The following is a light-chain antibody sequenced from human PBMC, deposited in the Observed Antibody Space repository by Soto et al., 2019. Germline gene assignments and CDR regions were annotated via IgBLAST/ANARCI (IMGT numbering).Light chain of an antibody. CDR1: QSVSSTY. CDR2: GTS. V-gene: IGKV3-20*01. J-gene: IGKJ1*01. CDR3: QQYGSSPRT. Sequence: EIGLTQAPGPLSLSPGDRATLSCRGSQSVSSTYLAWYQQKPGQAPRLLIYGTSSRATGIPVRFSGSVSGTDFTLTISRLEPEDFAVYYCQQYGSSPRTFGQVTKVDIK.